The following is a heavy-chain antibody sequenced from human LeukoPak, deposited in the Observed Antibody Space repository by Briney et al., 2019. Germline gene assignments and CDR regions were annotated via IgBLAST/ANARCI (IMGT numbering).Heavy chain of an antibody. Sequence: PGGSLRLSCSASGFTFSYFPMHWVRQAPGKGLEYFSAVSSDGGSTYYADSVRGRFTISRDNSKNTLSLQMGSLRPEDTAVYYCVKAILFGSVSYYADWGQGTLVTVSS. D-gene: IGHD3-22*01. V-gene: IGHV3-64D*09. CDR2: VSSDGGST. CDR3: VKAILFGSVSYYAD. CDR1: GFTFSYFP. J-gene: IGHJ4*02.